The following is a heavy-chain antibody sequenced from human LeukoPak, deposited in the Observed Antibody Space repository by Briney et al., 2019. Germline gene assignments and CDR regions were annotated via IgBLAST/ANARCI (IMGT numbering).Heavy chain of an antibody. V-gene: IGHV3-7*01. CDR3: AIPSSYDGSRYYHVY. CDR2: IGQDGTET. Sequence: GGSLRLSCAASGISFASYWVTWVRQAPGKGLEWVANIGQDGTETVYVGSVKGRFTISRDNARKLLFLQMNSLRADDTAVYYCAIPSSYDGSRYYHVYWGQGTLVSVSS. CDR1: GISFASYW. D-gene: IGHD3-22*01. J-gene: IGHJ4*02.